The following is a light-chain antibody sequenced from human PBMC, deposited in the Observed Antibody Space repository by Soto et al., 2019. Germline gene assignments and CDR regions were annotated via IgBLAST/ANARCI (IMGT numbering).Light chain of an antibody. CDR1: QGVGSN. J-gene: IGKJ4*01. Sequence: EIVMTQSPATLSVSPGERATLSCRASQGVGSNLAWYQHKPGQAPRLLIFGASTRATDIPARFSGSGSGTEFTLTISSVQSVDFAVYCCQQYNYWPPVTFGGGTKVDIK. CDR3: QQYNYWPPVT. CDR2: GAS. V-gene: IGKV3-15*01.